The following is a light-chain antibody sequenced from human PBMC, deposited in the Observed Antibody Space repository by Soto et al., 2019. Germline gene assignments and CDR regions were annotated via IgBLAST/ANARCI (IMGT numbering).Light chain of an antibody. V-gene: IGLV1-51*01. CDR3: GARESSLTAGV. Sequence: QSVLTQPPSVSAAPGQKVTISCSGSSSNIGNDYVSWFQQFPGAAPKLLIYHSHKRHSGVPDRFSGSTSGTSATLGITGLQTGDGAVYYCGARESSLTAGVFGGGTKPPVL. CDR2: HSH. CDR1: SSNIGNDY. J-gene: IGLJ3*02.